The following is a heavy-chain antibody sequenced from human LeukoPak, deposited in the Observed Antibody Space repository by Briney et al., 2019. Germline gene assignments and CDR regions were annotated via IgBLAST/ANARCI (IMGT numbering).Heavy chain of an antibody. CDR1: GFTFSSYS. CDR2: IISSSSHM. V-gene: IGHV3-21*01. Sequence: GGSLRLSCAASGFTFSSYSMNWVRQAPGKGLEWVSSIISSSSHMYYADSVKGRFTISRDNAKNSLYLQMNSLRAEDTAVYYCATTRAPSNGRVLYYMDVWGKGTTVTVS. J-gene: IGHJ6*03. CDR3: ATTRAPSNGRVLYYMDV. D-gene: IGHD1-1*01.